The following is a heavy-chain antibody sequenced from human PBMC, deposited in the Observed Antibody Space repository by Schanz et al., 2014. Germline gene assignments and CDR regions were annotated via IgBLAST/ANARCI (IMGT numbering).Heavy chain of an antibody. CDR3: ARVPEPGWFDS. Sequence: QVQLQESGPGLVEPSQTLSLTCTVSGDSISSAYWSWIRQHPGKGLEWIGCIYYRGNTYYNPSLKSRVSISLDPSKTQFFLNLNSLTAADTAVYYCARVPEPGWFDSWGQGTLVTVSS. J-gene: IGHJ5*01. D-gene: IGHD1-26*01. CDR1: GDSISSAY. V-gene: IGHV4-31*03. CDR2: IYYRGNT.